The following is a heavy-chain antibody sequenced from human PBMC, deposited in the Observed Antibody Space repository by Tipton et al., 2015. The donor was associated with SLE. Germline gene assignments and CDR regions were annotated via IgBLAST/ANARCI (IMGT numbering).Heavy chain of an antibody. V-gene: IGHV3-15*01. CDR3: TTSVGSKYYFDY. Sequence: GSLRLSCAASGFTFSNAWMSWVRQAPGKGLEWVGRIKSKTDGGTTDYAAPVKGRFTISRDDSKNTLYLQMNSLKTEDTAVYYCTTSVGSKYYFDYWGQGTRATVSS. CDR1: GFTFSNAW. D-gene: IGHD1-26*01. CDR2: IKSKTDGGTT. J-gene: IGHJ4*02.